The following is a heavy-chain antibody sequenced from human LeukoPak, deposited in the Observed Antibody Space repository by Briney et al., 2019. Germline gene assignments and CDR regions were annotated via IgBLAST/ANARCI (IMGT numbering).Heavy chain of an antibody. J-gene: IGHJ4*02. CDR2: INPNSGGT. CDR3: ARGPYSSSWGVDY. D-gene: IGHD6-13*01. Sequence: GASVKVSCKASGYTFTGYYMHWVRQAPGQGLEWMGRINPNSGGTNYAQKFQGRVTMTRDTSISTAYMELSRLRSDDTAVYYRARGPYSSSWGVDYWGQGTLVTVSS. CDR1: GYTFTGYY. V-gene: IGHV1-2*06.